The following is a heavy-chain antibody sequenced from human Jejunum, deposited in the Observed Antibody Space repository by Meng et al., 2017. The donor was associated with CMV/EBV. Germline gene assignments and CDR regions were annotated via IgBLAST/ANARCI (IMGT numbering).Heavy chain of an antibody. J-gene: IGHJ4*02. D-gene: IGHD2-2*01. Sequence: GFTFSMYWMNWVRQAPGKGLEWVSSISSTSSSMYYADSLKGRFTISRDNSKDTLYLQMNSLRDEDTALYYCAKDGYCSSSSCHDYWGQGTLVTVSS. CDR1: GFTFSMYW. CDR2: ISSTSSSM. CDR3: AKDGYCSSSSCHDY. V-gene: IGHV3-21*04.